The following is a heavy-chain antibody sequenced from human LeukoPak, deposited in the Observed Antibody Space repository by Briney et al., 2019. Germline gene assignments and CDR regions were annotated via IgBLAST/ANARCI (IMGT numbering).Heavy chain of an antibody. J-gene: IGHJ6*03. CDR3: DRVTYDFWSSPTYYMDV. D-gene: IGHD3-3*01. CDR1: GFTFSDYG. V-gene: IGHV3-20*04. Sequence: GGSLRLSCAASGFTFSDYGMSWVRQGPGKGLEWVSGINWNGGTTGYADSVRGRFTISRDNAKNSLYLQMNSLRAEDPALYYCDRVTYDFWSSPTYYMDVWGKGTTVTVSS. CDR2: INWNGGTT.